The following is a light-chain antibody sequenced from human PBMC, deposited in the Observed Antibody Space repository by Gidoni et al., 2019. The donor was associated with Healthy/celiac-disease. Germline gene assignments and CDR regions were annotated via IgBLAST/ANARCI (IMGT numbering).Light chain of an antibody. V-gene: IGLV2-11*01. J-gene: IGLJ2*01. CDR1: SSDVGGYNY. Sequence: QSALTQPRPVSGSPGQSVTISCTGTSSDVGGYNYVSWYQQHPGKAPKHMIYDVSKRPSGVPDRFSGSKSGNTASLTISGLQAEDESDYYCCSYAGSVVFGGGTKLTVL. CDR3: CSYAGSVV. CDR2: DVS.